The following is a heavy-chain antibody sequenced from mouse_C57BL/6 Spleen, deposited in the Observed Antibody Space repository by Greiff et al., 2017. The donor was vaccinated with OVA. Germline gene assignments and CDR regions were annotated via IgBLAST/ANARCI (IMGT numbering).Heavy chain of an antibody. Sequence: VQLQQSGPELVKPGASVKISCKASGYAFSSSWMNWVKQRPGKGLEWIGRIDPGDGDTNYNGKFKGKATLTAAKSSSTAYMQLSSLTSEDSAVYFCARWYDYDGDYAMDYWGQGTSVTVSS. CDR1: GYAFSSSW. CDR2: IDPGDGDT. V-gene: IGHV1-82*01. CDR3: ARWYDYDGDYAMDY. J-gene: IGHJ4*01. D-gene: IGHD2-4*01.